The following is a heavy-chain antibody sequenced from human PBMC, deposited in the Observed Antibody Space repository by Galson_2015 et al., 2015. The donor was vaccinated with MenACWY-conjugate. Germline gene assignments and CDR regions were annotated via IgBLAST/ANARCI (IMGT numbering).Heavy chain of an antibody. D-gene: IGHD4-17*01. J-gene: IGHJ3*02. CDR1: GFSFDEHA. Sequence: RLSCAASGFSFDEHAMSWVRQAPGRGLEWVAGINWNGGNTGYADSVKGRFTISRDNAKNSLYLQMNNLRVEDTALYYCARDSNDYGDWGASDTWGQGTLIIVSA. CDR3: ARDSNDYGDWGASDT. V-gene: IGHV3-20*04. CDR2: INWNGGNT.